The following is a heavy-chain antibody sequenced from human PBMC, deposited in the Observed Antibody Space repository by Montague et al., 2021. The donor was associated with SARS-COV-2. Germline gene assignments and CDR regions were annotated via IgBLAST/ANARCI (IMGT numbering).Heavy chain of an antibody. D-gene: IGHD6-13*01. V-gene: IGHV3-23*03. CDR2: IHNGDGNT. Sequence: SLRLSCAASGFTFSSYAMSWVRQAPGKGLEWVSVIHNGDGNTYYGDFVKGRFTISRDNSKNTLYLQMNSLRAEDTAVYYCAKAYSSSWWNWFDPWGQGTLVTVSS. J-gene: IGHJ5*02. CDR1: GFTFSSYA. CDR3: AKAYSSSWWNWFDP.